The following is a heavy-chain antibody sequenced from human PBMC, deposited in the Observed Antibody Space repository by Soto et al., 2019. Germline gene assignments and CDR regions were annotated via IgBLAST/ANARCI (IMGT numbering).Heavy chain of an antibody. J-gene: IGHJ3*02. V-gene: IGHV3-7*03. CDR1: GFTFSSYW. Sequence: GGSLRLSCAASGFTFSSYWMSWVRQAPGKGLEWVANIKQDSSEKYYVDSVKGRFTISRDNAKNSLYLQMNSLRAEDTDVYYCSRVNRRAAAGYNAFNIWGQGTMVTVSS. CDR3: SRVNRRAAAGYNAFNI. CDR2: IKQDSSEK. D-gene: IGHD6-13*01.